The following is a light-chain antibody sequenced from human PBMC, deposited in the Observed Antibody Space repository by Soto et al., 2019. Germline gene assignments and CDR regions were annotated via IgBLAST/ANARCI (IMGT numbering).Light chain of an antibody. CDR2: DAS. V-gene: IGKV1-27*01. CDR3: QKYKSAPYT. Sequence: DIQMTQSPSSLSASIGDRVTITCRASQGISNSLAWYQQKPGKGPSLLIYDASTLQSGVPSRFSGSGSGTDFTLTINSLQPEDVETYYCQKYKSAPYTLGPGTKVDIK. CDR1: QGISNS. J-gene: IGKJ3*01.